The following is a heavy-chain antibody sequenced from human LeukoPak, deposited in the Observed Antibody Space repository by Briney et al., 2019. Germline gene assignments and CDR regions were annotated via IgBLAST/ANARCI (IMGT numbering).Heavy chain of an antibody. D-gene: IGHD4-17*01. Sequence: GGSLRLSCAASGFTFSSYGMHWVRQAPGKGLEWVAVISYDGSNKYYADSVKGRFTISRDNSKSTLYLQMNSLRAEDTAVYYCAGATHYWGQGTLVTVSS. CDR3: AGATHY. CDR2: ISYDGSNK. CDR1: GFTFSSYG. V-gene: IGHV3-30*19. J-gene: IGHJ4*02.